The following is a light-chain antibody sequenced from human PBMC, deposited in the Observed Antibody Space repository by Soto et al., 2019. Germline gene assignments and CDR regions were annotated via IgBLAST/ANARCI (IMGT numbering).Light chain of an antibody. CDR2: ASS. V-gene: IGKV1-9*01. J-gene: IGKJ1*01. Sequence: LTQSPATLSYSRGERATRTSMASQGVGTYLVWYQQKSGKAPTVLIYASSTLQTGVPSRFSGSGSGTDFSLTISSLHPEDVATYYCQQVDSYPRTFGQGTKVDI. CDR1: QGVGTY. CDR3: QQVDSYPRT.